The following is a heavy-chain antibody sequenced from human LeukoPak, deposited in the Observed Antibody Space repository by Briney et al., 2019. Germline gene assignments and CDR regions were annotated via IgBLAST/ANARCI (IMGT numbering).Heavy chain of an antibody. J-gene: IGHJ1*01. D-gene: IGHD5-18*01. CDR1: GGTFSSYA. CDR2: IIPIFGTA. V-gene: IGHV1-69*06. Sequence: SVTVSCKASGGTFSSYAISWVRQAPGQGLEWMGGIIPIFGTANYAQKFQGRVTITADKSTSTAYMELSSLRSEDTAVYYCARGGRGYSYEYFQHWGQGTLVTVSS. CDR3: ARGGRGYSYEYFQH.